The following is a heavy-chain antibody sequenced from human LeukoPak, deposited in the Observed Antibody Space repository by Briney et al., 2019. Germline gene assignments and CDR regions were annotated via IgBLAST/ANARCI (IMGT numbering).Heavy chain of an antibody. Sequence: GASVKVSCKASGYTFTSYAMHWVRQAPEQRLEWMGWINAGNGNTKYSQKFQGRVTITRDTSASTAYMELSSLRSEDTAVYYCARDRYCSGGSCYYFDYWGQGTLVTVSS. D-gene: IGHD2-15*01. CDR2: INAGNGNT. CDR3: ARDRYCSGGSCYYFDY. CDR1: GYTFTSYA. J-gene: IGHJ4*02. V-gene: IGHV1-3*01.